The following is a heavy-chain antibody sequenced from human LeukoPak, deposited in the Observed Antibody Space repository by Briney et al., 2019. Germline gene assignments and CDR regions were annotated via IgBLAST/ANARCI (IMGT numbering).Heavy chain of an antibody. CDR1: GFTFNNYW. Sequence: PGGSLRLSCAASGFTFNNYWMIWVRQAPGKGLEWVANIKPDGTKIYYLDSVKGRFTISRDNAKNSLYLQMNSLRAEDTAVYYCVKGGFDYWGQGTLVTVSS. V-gene: IGHV3-7*01. CDR3: VKGGFDY. D-gene: IGHD3-16*01. CDR2: IKPDGTKI. J-gene: IGHJ4*02.